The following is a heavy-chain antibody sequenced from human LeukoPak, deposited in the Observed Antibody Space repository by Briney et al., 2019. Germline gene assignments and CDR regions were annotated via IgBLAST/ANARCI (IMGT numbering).Heavy chain of an antibody. CDR3: ARDTSSGVSNWFDP. CDR1: GDSISSGGYY. D-gene: IGHD7-27*01. CDR2: IYYSGST. V-gene: IGHV4-31*03. J-gene: IGHJ5*02. Sequence: PSQTLSLSCTVSGDSISSGGYYWSWIRQHPGKGLEWIGYIYYSGSTYYNPSLKSRVTISVDTSKNQFSLKLSSVTAADTAVYYCARDTSSGVSNWFDPWGQGTLVTVSS.